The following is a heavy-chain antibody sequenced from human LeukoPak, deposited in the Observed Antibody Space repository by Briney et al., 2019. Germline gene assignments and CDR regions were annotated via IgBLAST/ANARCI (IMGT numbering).Heavy chain of an antibody. CDR1: GFTFSSYA. Sequence: PGGSLRLSCAASGFTFSSYAMSWVRQAPGKGLEWVSAISGSGGSTYYADSVKGRFTISRDNSKNTLYLQMNSLRGEDTAVYYCAKDKYSPNINNWFDPWGQGTLVTVSS. CDR3: AKDKYSPNINNWFDP. V-gene: IGHV3-23*01. CDR2: ISGSGGST. J-gene: IGHJ5*02. D-gene: IGHD5-18*01.